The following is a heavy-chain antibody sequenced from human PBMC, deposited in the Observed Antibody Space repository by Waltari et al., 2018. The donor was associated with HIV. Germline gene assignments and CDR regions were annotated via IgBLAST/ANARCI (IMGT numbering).Heavy chain of an antibody. D-gene: IGHD1-20*01. V-gene: IGHV3-7*01. CDR2: IKQDGGQQ. Sequence: EVQLVESGGGLVQPGGSLRLSCAASGFSVRDYWMSWVRQAPGKGLEWVAIIKQDGGQQYYVGSVRGRFTISRDNAKTSMSVQMNSLRAEDTAVYYCARYNDDGGGFDSWGQGTLVTVSS. CDR1: GFSVRDYW. CDR3: ARYNDDGGGFDS. J-gene: IGHJ4*02.